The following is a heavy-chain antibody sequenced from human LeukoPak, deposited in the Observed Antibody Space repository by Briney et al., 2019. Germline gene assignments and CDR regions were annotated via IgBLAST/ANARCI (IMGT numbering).Heavy chain of an antibody. D-gene: IGHD3-3*01. CDR2: MNPNSGNT. CDR3: ARADFWSGYAIDY. Sequence: ASVKVSCKATGSTFTSYDINWVRQATGQGLEWMGWMNPNSGNTGYAQKFQGRVTMTRNTSISTAYMELSSLRSEDTAVYYCARADFWSGYAIDYWGQGTLVTVSS. CDR1: GSTFTSYD. J-gene: IGHJ4*02. V-gene: IGHV1-8*01.